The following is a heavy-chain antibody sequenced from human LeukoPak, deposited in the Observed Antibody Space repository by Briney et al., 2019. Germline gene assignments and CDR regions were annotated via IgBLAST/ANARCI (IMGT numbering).Heavy chain of an antibody. V-gene: IGHV4-34*01. D-gene: IGHD2-2*02. CDR3: ARDTRPDLDAFDI. CDR1: GGSFSGFY. J-gene: IGHJ3*02. Sequence: SETLSLTCAVYGGSFSGFYWSWIRQPPGKGLEWIGEISHSGSTNYNPSLKSRVTISVDTSKNQFSLKLSSVTAADTAVYYCARDTRPDLDAFDIWGQGTMVTVSS. CDR2: ISHSGST.